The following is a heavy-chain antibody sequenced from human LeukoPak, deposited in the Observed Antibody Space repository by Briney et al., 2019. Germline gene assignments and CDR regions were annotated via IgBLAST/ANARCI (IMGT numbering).Heavy chain of an antibody. CDR3: ARDELYPAQTGSDSSFSASDY. V-gene: IGHV3-30*03. Sequence: GGSLRLSCAASGFTFSSYSMNWVRQAPGKGLEWVAVISSDGSNKYYADSVKGRFTISRDNSKNTLYLQMNSLRAEDTAVYYCARDELYPAQTGSDSSFSASDYWGQGTLVTVSS. J-gene: IGHJ4*02. CDR2: ISSDGSNK. CDR1: GFTFSSYS. D-gene: IGHD5-12*01.